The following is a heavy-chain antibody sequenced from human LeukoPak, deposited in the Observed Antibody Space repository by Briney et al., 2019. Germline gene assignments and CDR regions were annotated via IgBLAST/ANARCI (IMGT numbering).Heavy chain of an antibody. CDR2: IKHKADSYTT. V-gene: IGHV3-72*01. CDR3: VRLWDRWFDS. J-gene: IGHJ5*01. D-gene: IGHD1-14*01. Sequence: PGGSLRLSCAASGFTFSDHYMDWVRQAPGKGLEWVGRIKHKADSYTTEYAASVEGRFTISRDDSKNSLYLQMNSLKTEDTAVYYCVRLWDRWFDSWGQGTLVTVSS. CDR1: GFTFSDHY.